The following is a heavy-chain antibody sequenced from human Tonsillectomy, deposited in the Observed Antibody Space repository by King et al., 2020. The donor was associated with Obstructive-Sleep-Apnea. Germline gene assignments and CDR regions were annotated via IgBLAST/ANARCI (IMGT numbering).Heavy chain of an antibody. D-gene: IGHD2-21*02. CDR3: TREIHCGGDCAYYFDY. CDR1: GFTFGDYT. J-gene: IGHJ4*02. CDR2: IRTKPYGGTT. Sequence: VQLVESGGGLAQPGRSLRLSCTGSGFTFGDYTMSWFRPAPGKGLEWVGFIRTKPYGGTTEYSASVKGRFTISRDASKSIAYLKMNSLKTEDTAGYYCTREIHCGGDCAYYFDYWGQGTLVTVSS. V-gene: IGHV3-49*01.